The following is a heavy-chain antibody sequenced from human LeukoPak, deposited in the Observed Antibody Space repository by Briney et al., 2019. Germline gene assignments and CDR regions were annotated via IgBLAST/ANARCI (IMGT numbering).Heavy chain of an antibody. D-gene: IGHD1-26*01. CDR1: GYTFTSYY. CDR3: ARDDHSGSYSRGFDY. Sequence: ASVKVSCKASGYTFTSYYMHWVRQAPGQGLEWMGIINPSGGSTSYAQKFRGRVTMTRDTSTSTVYMELSSLRSEDTAVYYCARDDHSGSYSRGFDYWGQGTLVTVSS. V-gene: IGHV1-46*03. J-gene: IGHJ4*02. CDR2: INPSGGST.